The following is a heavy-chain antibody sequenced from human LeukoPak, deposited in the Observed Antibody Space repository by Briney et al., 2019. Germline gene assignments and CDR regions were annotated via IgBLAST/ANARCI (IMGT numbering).Heavy chain of an antibody. CDR3: ASQYYYDSSGPGVDAFDI. D-gene: IGHD3-22*01. Sequence: SETLSLTCTVSGGSISSYYWSWIRQPAGKGLEWIGRIYTSGSTNYNPSLKSRVTMSVDTSKNQFSLKLSSVTAADTAVYYCASQYYYDSSGPGVDAFDIWGQGTMVTVSS. CDR2: IYTSGST. CDR1: GGSISSYY. V-gene: IGHV4-4*07. J-gene: IGHJ3*02.